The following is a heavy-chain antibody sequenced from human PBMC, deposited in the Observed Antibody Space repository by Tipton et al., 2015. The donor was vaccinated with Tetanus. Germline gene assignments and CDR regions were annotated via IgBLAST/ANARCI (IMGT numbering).Heavy chain of an antibody. V-gene: IGHV4-59*01. CDR3: ARRSYCSSSRCFDAFDL. D-gene: IGHD2-2*01. Sequence: TLSLTCTVSGGSMSNNYWSWIRQPPGKGLEWIAYIFHSWSTNYSPSLKSRVAISMDTSKNQISLKLSSVTAADTAVYYCARRSYCSSSRCFDAFDLWGQGPMVTVTS. J-gene: IGHJ3*01. CDR1: GGSMSNNY. CDR2: IFHSWST.